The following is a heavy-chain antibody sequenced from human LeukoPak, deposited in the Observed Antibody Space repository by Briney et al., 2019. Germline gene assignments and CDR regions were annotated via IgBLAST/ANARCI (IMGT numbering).Heavy chain of an antibody. V-gene: IGHV3-21*01. Sequence: GGSLRLSCAASGPLFSSYNMNWVRQAPGKGLEWISSINSDSDHIYYADSVRGRFTISRDNVKNLLYLQLTSLRAEDTAIYYCATVYCTTSTCYNDAFDIWGQGTMVTVSS. CDR2: INSDSDHI. CDR3: ATVYCTTSTCYNDAFDI. J-gene: IGHJ3*02. D-gene: IGHD2-2*02. CDR1: GPLFSSYN.